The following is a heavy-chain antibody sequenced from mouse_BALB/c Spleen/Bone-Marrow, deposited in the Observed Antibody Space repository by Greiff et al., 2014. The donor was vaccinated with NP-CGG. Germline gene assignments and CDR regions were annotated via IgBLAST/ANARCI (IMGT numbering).Heavy chain of an antibody. J-gene: IGHJ4*01. CDR3: ARSETVGAMDY. V-gene: IGHV5-17*02. D-gene: IGHD3-2*01. CDR1: GFTFSSFG. CDR2: ISSGSSTI. Sequence: VQLKESGGGLVQPGGSRKLSCAASGFTFSSFGMHWVRQAPEKGLEWVAYISSGSSTIYYADTMKGRFTISRDNPKNTLFLQMTSLRSEDTAMYYCARSETVGAMDYWGQGTSVTVSS.